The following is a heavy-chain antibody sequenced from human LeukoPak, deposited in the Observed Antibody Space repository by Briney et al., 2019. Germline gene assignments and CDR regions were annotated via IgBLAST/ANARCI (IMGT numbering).Heavy chain of an antibody. CDR2: INPNSGGT. D-gene: IGHD2-15*01. V-gene: IGHV1-2*02. J-gene: IGHJ3*02. CDR3: EAHGAATRAFDI. CDR1: GYTFTGYY. Sequence: APVKVSCKASGYTFTGYYMHWVRQAPGQGLEWMGWINPNSGGTNYAQKFKGRVTMTRDTSISTAYMELSRLRSDDTAVYYCEAHGAATRAFDIWGQGTMVTVSS.